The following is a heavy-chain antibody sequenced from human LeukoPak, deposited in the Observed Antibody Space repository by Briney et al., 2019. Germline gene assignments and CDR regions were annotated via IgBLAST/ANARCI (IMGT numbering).Heavy chain of an antibody. CDR2: IYSGGRT. D-gene: IGHD6-13*01. J-gene: IGHJ4*02. CDR3: ARAGPSSSWYQFDY. Sequence: SGGSLRLSCAASGFTVSRNYMSWVRQAPGKGLEWVSVIYSGGRTYYADSVKGRFTISRDNSKNTLYLQMNSLRAEDTAVYYCARAGPSSSWYQFDYWGQGTLVTVSS. V-gene: IGHV3-66*01. CDR1: GFTVSRNY.